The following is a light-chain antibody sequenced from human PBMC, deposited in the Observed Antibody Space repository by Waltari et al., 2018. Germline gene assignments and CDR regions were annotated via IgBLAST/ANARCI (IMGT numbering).Light chain of an antibody. CDR3: QQYHHWWT. CDR2: HAS. V-gene: IGKV3-15*01. CDR1: ESVSFH. J-gene: IGKJ1*01. Sequence: IVMTQSPATLSVSPGGRATLPRRATESVSFHVAWYQQRPGQAPRLLMSHASARATGIPARFSGSWSGTEFTLTIGSLQSEDSGVYYCQQYHHWWTFGQGTKVEIK.